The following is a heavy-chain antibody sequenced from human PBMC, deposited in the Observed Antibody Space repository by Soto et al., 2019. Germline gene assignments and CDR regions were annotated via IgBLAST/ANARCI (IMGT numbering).Heavy chain of an antibody. CDR1: VFTLSDHY. J-gene: IGHJ4*02. Sequence: VGSLRLSCACSVFTLSDHYIDCVRHSPGKCLEWVGRSRDKAQGYSTAYAASVKGRFTTSRDDSKNSVYLQMNSLKTEDTAVYYCVRDTYFSDSSGYNRCFEYWGQGTLVIVS. V-gene: IGHV3-72*01. D-gene: IGHD3-22*01. CDR3: VRDTYFSDSSGYNRCFEY. CDR2: SRDKAQGYST.